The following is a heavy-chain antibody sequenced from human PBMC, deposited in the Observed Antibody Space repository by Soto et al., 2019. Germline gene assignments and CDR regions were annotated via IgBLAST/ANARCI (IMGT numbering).Heavy chain of an antibody. J-gene: IGHJ4*02. Sequence: PSETLSLTCTVSGGSISSGDYYWTWIRQPPGKGLEWIGFIFYTGSPYYNPSLKSRVDISVDTSKNQVSLKLSSVTASDTAVYYYASRSAGTIFDYWGQGTLVTVSS. CDR2: IFYTGSP. CDR3: ASRSAGTIFDY. V-gene: IGHV4-30-4*01. CDR1: GGSISSGDYY. D-gene: IGHD1-26*01.